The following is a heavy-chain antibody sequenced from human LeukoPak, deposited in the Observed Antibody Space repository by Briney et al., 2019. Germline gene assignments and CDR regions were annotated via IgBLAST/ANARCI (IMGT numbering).Heavy chain of an antibody. CDR3: ARVRNDRYFDWLLPRGGFDP. J-gene: IGHJ5*02. CDR1: GGSISSSNW. Sequence: SGTLSLTCAVSGGSISSSNWWSWVRQPPGKGLEWIGEIYHSGSTNYNPSLKSRVTISVDTSKNQFSLKLSSVTAADTAVYYCARVRNDRYFDWLLPRGGFDPWGQGTLVTVSS. CDR2: IYHSGST. V-gene: IGHV4-4*02. D-gene: IGHD3-9*01.